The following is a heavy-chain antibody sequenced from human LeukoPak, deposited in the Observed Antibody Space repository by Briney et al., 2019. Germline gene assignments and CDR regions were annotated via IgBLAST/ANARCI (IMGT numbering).Heavy chain of an antibody. CDR3: ARGTRPHLLLPLNFYYMDV. CDR2: INPKSGGS. J-gene: IGHJ6*03. Sequence: ASVKVSCKASGYTFTDYYMHWVRQAPGQGLEWMGWINPKSGGSNYAQKFQGRVTMTRDTSISTAYMDLSRLRSDDTAVYYCARGTRPHLLLPLNFYYMDVWGKGTTVTVSS. CDR1: GYTFTDYY. V-gene: IGHV1-2*02. D-gene: IGHD2-15*01.